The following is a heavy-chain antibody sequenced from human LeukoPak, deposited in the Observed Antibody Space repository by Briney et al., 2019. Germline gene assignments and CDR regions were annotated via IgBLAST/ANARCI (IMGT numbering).Heavy chain of an antibody. CDR1: GFTFSSYA. V-gene: IGHV3-23*01. CDR3: AKDRYYYGSGSLSIDS. Sequence: GGSLRLSCAASGFTFSSYAMSWVRQAPGKGLEWVSAISGSGGSTYYADSVKGRFTISRDNSKNTLYLQMNSLRAEDTAVYYCAKDRYYYGSGSLSIDSWGQRTLVTASS. CDR2: ISGSGGST. J-gene: IGHJ4*02. D-gene: IGHD3-10*01.